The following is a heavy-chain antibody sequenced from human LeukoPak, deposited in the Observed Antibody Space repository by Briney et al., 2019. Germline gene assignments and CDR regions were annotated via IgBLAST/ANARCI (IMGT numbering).Heavy chain of an antibody. CDR1: GFTFSSYW. D-gene: IGHD6-13*01. Sequence: GGSLRLSCAASGFTFSSYWMHWVRQAPGKGLVWVSRINSDASATRYADSVKGRFTISRDNAKNTLYLQMNSLRAEDAAVYYCARDSSSWYWVVDYWGQGTLVTVSS. CDR2: INSDASAT. V-gene: IGHV3-74*01. CDR3: ARDSSSWYWVVDY. J-gene: IGHJ4*02.